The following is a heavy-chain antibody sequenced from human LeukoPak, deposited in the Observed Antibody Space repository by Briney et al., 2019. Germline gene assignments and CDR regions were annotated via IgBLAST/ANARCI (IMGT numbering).Heavy chain of an antibody. CDR1: GGSISSYY. Sequence: SETLSLTCTVSGGSISSYYWSWIRQPPGKGLEWIGYIDYSGSTNYNPSLKSRVTISVDTSKNQFSLKLSSVTAADTAVYYCARGNPEMATTNDAFNIWGQGTMVTVSS. V-gene: IGHV4-59*01. J-gene: IGHJ3*02. CDR2: IDYSGST. D-gene: IGHD5-24*01. CDR3: ARGNPEMATTNDAFNI.